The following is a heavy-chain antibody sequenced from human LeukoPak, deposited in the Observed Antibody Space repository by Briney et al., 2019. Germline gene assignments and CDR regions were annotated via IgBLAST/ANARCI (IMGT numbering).Heavy chain of an antibody. D-gene: IGHD3-10*01. CDR2: IYWNDDK. CDR1: GFSLTTSGMC. J-gene: IGHJ4*02. Sequence: CGPALVKPTQTLTLTCTLSGFSLTTSGMCVSWIRQPPGKALEWLALIYWNDDKRYSPSLKSRLTITKDTSKNQVVLTMTNMDPVDTATYYCAHRRRYYYGSGSYYKVFDYWGQGTLVTVSS. V-gene: IGHV2-5*08. CDR3: AHRRRYYYGSGSYYKVFDY.